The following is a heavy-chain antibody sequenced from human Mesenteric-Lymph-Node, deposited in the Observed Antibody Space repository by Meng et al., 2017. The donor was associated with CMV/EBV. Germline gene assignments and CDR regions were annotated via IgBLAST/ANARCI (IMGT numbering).Heavy chain of an antibody. J-gene: IGHJ4*02. D-gene: IGHD3-16*01. CDR1: GSTFSSYA. V-gene: IGHV1-69*04. Sequence: CTASGSTFSSYAVSWVRQAPGQGLEWMGRIITVLGMANYSQNFQDRVTITVDKSTNTAYMELTNLRIEDTAVYYCARISYAGIYFDYWGQGSWSPSPQ. CDR2: IITVLGMA. CDR3: ARISYAGIYFDY.